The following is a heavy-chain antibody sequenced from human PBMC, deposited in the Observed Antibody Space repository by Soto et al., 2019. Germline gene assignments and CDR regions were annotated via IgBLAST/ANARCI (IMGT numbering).Heavy chain of an antibody. CDR1: GYTFTGYY. CDR2: INPNSGGT. V-gene: IGHV1-2*04. Sequence: QVQLVQSGAEVKKPGASVKVSCKASGYTFTGYYMHWVRQAPGQGLEWMGWINPNSGGTNYAQKFQGWVTMTRDTSIITAYMELSRLRSDDTAVYYCARSDSSGWSPLYYFDYWGQGTLVTVSS. D-gene: IGHD6-19*01. J-gene: IGHJ4*02. CDR3: ARSDSSGWSPLYYFDY.